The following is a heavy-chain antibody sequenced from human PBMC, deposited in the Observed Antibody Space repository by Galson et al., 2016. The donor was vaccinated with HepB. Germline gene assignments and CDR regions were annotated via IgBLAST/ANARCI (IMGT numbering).Heavy chain of an antibody. CDR1: GFPFIHAW. CDR3: AKVYLPPPNDAYDV. J-gene: IGHJ3*01. Sequence: SLRLSCAVSGFPFIHAWMSWVRQAPGKGLEWVGRIKSKGGGGTIDYAAPVKGRFTISRDDSKNMLYLQMNSLRSEDTAGYYCAKVYLPPPNDAYDVWGQGTLVTVSS. V-gene: IGHV3-15*01. D-gene: IGHD2-8*01. CDR2: IKSKGGGGTI.